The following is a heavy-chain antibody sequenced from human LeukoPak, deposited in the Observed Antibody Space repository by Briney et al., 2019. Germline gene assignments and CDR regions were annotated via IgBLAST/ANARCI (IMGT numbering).Heavy chain of an antibody. D-gene: IGHD6-13*01. CDR1: GFTFSGYW. CDR3: AIPPYSSSWYARY. CDR2: INSDGSTT. J-gene: IGHJ4*02. V-gene: IGHV3-74*01. Sequence: GGSLRLSCAASGFTFSGYWMHWVRQAPGKGLVWVSRINSDGSTTSYADSVKGRFTSSRDNAKNTLYLQMNSLRAEDTAVYYCAIPPYSSSWYARYWGQGTLVTVSS.